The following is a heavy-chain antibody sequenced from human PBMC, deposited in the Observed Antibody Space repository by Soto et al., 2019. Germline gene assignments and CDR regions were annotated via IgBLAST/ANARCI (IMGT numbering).Heavy chain of an antibody. Sequence: ASVKVSCKASGYTFTSYGISWVRRAPGQGLEWMGWISAYNGNTNYAQKLQGRVTMTTDTSTSTAYMELRSLRSDDTAVYYCARRSYYYDSSGQQGSDYWGQGTLVTVSS. CDR1: GYTFTSYG. J-gene: IGHJ4*02. V-gene: IGHV1-18*01. D-gene: IGHD3-22*01. CDR2: ISAYNGNT. CDR3: ARRSYYYDSSGQQGSDY.